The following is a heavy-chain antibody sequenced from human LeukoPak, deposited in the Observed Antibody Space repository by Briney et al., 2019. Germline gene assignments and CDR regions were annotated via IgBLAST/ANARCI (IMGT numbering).Heavy chain of an antibody. Sequence: GESPKISSQGSEYSFATYWIAWLRPMPGKGLEWMGIILPSDSDTRYSPTFQGQVTISADKSIKTAYLQWSSLKASDTAMYYCARPLQGIVGATGFDYWGQGTLVTVSS. CDR1: EYSFATYW. J-gene: IGHJ4*02. CDR3: ARPLQGIVGATGFDY. CDR2: ILPSDSDT. V-gene: IGHV5-51*01. D-gene: IGHD1-26*01.